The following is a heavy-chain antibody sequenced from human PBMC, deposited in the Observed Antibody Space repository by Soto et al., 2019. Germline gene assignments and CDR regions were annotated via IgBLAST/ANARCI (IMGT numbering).Heavy chain of an antibody. CDR3: AREIVVARGASYFDY. Sequence: GGSLRLSCVGSGFTLSSNWMTWVRQAPGNGLEWVGNIRQDGSEKNYVDSVKGRFTISRYNAKNSLYLQMYSLRAEDTAVYYCAREIVVARGASYFDYWGHGTLVTVSS. CDR1: GFTLSSNW. D-gene: IGHD2-2*01. V-gene: IGHV3-7*04. J-gene: IGHJ4*01. CDR2: IRQDGSEK.